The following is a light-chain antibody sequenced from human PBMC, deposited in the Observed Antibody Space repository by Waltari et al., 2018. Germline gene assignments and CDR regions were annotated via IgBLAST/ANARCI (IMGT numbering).Light chain of an antibody. CDR3: QQFESYPVT. J-gene: IGKJ4*01. CDR2: KAS. CDR1: QRIGTR. V-gene: IGKV1-5*03. Sequence: DIQMTQSPSTLSASVGDRVTITCRASQRIGTRLAWYQQKPGKAPKYLIYKASILESGVPPRFSGSGSGTELTLTISSLQPDDVATYYCQQFESYPVTFGGGTKVEI.